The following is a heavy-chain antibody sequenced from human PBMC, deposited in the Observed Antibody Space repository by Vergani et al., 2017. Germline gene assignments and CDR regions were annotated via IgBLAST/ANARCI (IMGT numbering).Heavy chain of an antibody. CDR2: INHSGST. J-gene: IGHJ4*02. CDR3: ARTSGRTPLDY. D-gene: IGHD4-23*01. CDR1: GGSFSGYY. V-gene: IGHV4-34*01. Sequence: QVQLQQWGAGLLKPSETLSLTCAVYGGSFSGYYWSWIRQPPGKGLEWIGEINHSGSTNYNPSLKSRVTISVDTSKNQFSLKLRSVTAADTAVYYCARTSGRTPLDYWGQGTLVTVSS.